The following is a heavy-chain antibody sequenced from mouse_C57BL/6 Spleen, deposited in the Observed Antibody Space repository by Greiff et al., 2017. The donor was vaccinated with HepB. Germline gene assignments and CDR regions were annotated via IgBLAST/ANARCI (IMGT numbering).Heavy chain of an antibody. CDR1: GYTFTSYW. CDR3: ARKAVGWYFDV. D-gene: IGHD1-1*01. J-gene: IGHJ1*03. CDR2: IDPSDSYT. V-gene: IGHV1-59*01. Sequence: VQLQESGAELVRPGTSVKLSCKASGYTFTSYWMHWVKQRPGQGLEWIGVIDPSDSYTNYNQKFKGKATLTVDTSSSTAYMQLSSLTSEDSAVYYCARKAVGWYFDVWGTGTTVTVSS.